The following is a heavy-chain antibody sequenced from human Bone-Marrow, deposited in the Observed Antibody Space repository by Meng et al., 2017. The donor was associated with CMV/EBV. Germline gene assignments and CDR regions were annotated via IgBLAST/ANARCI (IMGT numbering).Heavy chain of an antibody. V-gene: IGHV3-21*01. CDR2: ISSSSSYI. CDR3: ARDRGRGSSSLGSYYYYGMDV. CDR1: GFTFSSYS. J-gene: IGHJ6*01. Sequence: GESLKISCVASGFTFSSYSMNWVRQAPGKGLEWVSSISSSSSYIYYADSVKGRFTISRDNAKNSLYLQMNSLRAEDTAVYYCARDRGRGSSSLGSYYYYGMDVWGQGTTVTVSS. D-gene: IGHD6-6*01.